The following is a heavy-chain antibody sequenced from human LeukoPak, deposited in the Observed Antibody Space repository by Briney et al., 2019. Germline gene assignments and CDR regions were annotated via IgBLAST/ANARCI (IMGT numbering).Heavy chain of an antibody. Sequence: KSSETLSLTCTVSGGSISSGGYYWSWIRQPPGKGLEWIRSIYYSGSTYYNPSLKSRVTISVDTSKNQFSLKLSSVTAADTAVYYCARGVEGYSYGPRPLGAHGMDVWGQGTTVTVSS. CDR2: IYYSGST. J-gene: IGHJ6*02. CDR1: GGSISSGGYY. D-gene: IGHD5-18*01. CDR3: ARGVEGYSYGPRPLGAHGMDV. V-gene: IGHV4-39*01.